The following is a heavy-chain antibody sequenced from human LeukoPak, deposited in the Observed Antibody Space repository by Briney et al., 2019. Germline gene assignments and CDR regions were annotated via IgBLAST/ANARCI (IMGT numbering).Heavy chain of an antibody. J-gene: IGHJ1*01. CDR2: IIPIFGTA. CDR3: ARGGLWAYCSSTSCYTSRAAEYFQH. CDR1: GGTFSSYA. V-gene: IGHV1-69*13. D-gene: IGHD2-2*02. Sequence: AASVKVSCKASGGTFSSYAISWVRQAPGQGLEWMGGIIPIFGTANYAQKFQGRVTITADESTSTAYMELSSLRSEDTAVYYCARGGLWAYCSSTSCYTSRAAEYFQHWGQGTLVTVSS.